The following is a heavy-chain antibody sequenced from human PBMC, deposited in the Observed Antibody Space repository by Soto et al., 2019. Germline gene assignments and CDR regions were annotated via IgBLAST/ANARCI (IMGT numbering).Heavy chain of an antibody. J-gene: IGHJ6*02. CDR2: ISYDGSNK. CDR3: AKDLGDSSGSDPDGMAV. V-gene: IGHV3-30*18. D-gene: IGHD3-22*01. CDR1: GFTFSAYG. Sequence: GGSLRLSCAASGFTFSAYGMHWVRQAPGKGLEWVAAISYDGSNKYYADSAKGRFTISRDNSKNMLYLQVNSLRAEDTAVYYCAKDLGDSSGSDPDGMAVWGQGTTVTVSS.